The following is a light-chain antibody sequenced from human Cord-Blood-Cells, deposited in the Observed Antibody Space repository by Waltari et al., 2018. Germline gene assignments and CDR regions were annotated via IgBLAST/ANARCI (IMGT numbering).Light chain of an antibody. CDR2: DAS. J-gene: IGKJ3*01. CDR1: QSVSSY. CDR3: QQRSNWPPVT. V-gene: IGKV3-11*01. Sequence: EIVLTQSPATLSLYPGERATLSCRASQSVSSYLAWYQQKPGQAPRLLIYDASNRATRIPSSVSGSGSGTDFTLTISSLEPEDFAVYYCQQRSNWPPVTFGPGTKVDIK.